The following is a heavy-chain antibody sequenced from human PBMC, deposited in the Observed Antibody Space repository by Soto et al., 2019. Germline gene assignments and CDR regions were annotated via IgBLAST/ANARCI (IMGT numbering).Heavy chain of an antibody. V-gene: IGHV3-23*01. CDR2: IVASGTST. D-gene: IGHD2-21*02. J-gene: IGHJ4*02. Sequence: EVQLLESGGGLVQPGGSLRLSCAASGFTLSSYAMSWVRQTPGKGLEWVSTIVASGTSTYYADSVKGRFTISKDNSKNPLSLQMNSVRAEDTGLYYWGEGWSGDWDGHLDSWGLGILVTVSS. CDR3: GEGWSGDWDGHLDS. CDR1: GFTLSSYA.